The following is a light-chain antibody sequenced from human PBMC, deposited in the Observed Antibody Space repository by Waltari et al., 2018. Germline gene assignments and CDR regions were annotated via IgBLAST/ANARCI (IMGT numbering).Light chain of an antibody. J-gene: IGLJ2*01. CDR2: EDD. V-gene: IGLV1-51*01. CDR1: SPNIGKNY. Sequence: QSVLTQPPSVSAAAGQKVTISCSGSSPNIGKNYVSWYQQFPGTAPKLLIYEDDKRPSGISGRFSGSKSGTSATLDIHGLQTGDEADYYCGTCDSSMSVGVLGGGTKVTVL. CDR3: GTCDSSMSVGV.